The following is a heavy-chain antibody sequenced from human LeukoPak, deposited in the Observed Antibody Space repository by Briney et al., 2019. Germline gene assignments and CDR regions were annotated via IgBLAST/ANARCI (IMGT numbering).Heavy chain of an antibody. D-gene: IGHD5-18*01. J-gene: IGHJ5*02. CDR3: ARAPSYGYEGNWFDP. V-gene: IGHV3-11*01. Sequence: GGSLRLSCTASGFTFSDYYMSWIRQAPGKGLEWVSYISGSGSAKYYADSVEGRFTISRDNAKNSLYLQMNSLRAEDTAVYYCARAPSYGYEGNWFDPWGQGTLVTVSS. CDR1: GFTFSDYY. CDR2: ISGSGSAK.